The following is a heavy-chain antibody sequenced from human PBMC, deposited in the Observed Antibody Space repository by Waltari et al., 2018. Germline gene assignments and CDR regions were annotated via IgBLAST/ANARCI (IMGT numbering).Heavy chain of an antibody. Sequence: EVQLVESGGGLIQPGGSLRLPCAVSGLTFSFSSMNWVRQTPEKGLEWVSYISSTSSSMYYADSVKGRFIISRDNAKKSVYLQMNRLRVDDSAVYYCASGQDGTSFVLSFWGQGTKVTVSS. J-gene: IGHJ3*01. D-gene: IGHD3-16*01. CDR2: ISSTSSSM. V-gene: IGHV3-48*01. CDR3: ASGQDGTSFVLSF. CDR1: GLTFSFSS.